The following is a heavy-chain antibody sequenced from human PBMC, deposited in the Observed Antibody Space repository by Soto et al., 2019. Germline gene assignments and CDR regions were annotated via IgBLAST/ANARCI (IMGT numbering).Heavy chain of an antibody. V-gene: IGHV4-39*01. CDR1: GGPISSISNHY. D-gene: IGHD2-15*01. CDR2: IYHSGST. J-gene: IGHJ4*02. Sequence: PSETLSLTCTVSGGPISSISNHYCSWIRQPPGKGLEWIGYIYHSGSTYYNPSLKSRVTISVDTSKNQFSLKLSSVTAADTAVYYCARHTPAISISDHWGQGTLVTVSS. CDR3: ARHTPAISISDH.